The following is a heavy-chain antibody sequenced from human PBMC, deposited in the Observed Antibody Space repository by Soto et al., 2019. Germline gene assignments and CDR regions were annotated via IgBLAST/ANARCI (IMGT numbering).Heavy chain of an antibody. CDR2: INPNSGDT. D-gene: IGHD2-15*01. CDR1: GDTFSGYY. CDR3: ARSPLPAYCSGSRCYWVTNWFDP. V-gene: IGHV1-2*04. J-gene: IGHJ5*02. Sequence: GASVKVSCKASGDTFSGYYIHWVRQAPGQGLEWMGWINPNSGDTNYAQKFQGWVTMTRDTSISTAYMELSRLRSDDTAVYYCARSPLPAYCSGSRCYWVTNWFDPWGQGTLVTVSS.